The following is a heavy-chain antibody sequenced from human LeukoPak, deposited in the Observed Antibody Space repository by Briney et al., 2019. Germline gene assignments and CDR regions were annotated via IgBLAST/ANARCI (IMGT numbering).Heavy chain of an antibody. J-gene: IGHJ4*02. D-gene: IGHD5-18*01. CDR1: GYIFTSHW. Sequence: GESLKISCQSSGYIFTSHWIGWVRQMPGRGLEWMGIIYPGDSETKYSPSFQGQVTISVDKSINTAYLQWTSLKASDTAMYYCVRAGYSFGYGPNYWGQGTLVTVSS. V-gene: IGHV5-51*01. CDR3: VRAGYSFGYGPNY. CDR2: IYPGDSET.